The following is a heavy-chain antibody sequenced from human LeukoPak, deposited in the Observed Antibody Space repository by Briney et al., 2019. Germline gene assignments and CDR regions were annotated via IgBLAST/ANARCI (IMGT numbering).Heavy chain of an antibody. V-gene: IGHV3-30*03. CDR3: AREYHLDYFDY. J-gene: IGHJ4*02. Sequence: GGSLRLSCAASGFTFSSYGMHWVRQAPGKGLEWVAVISYDGSNKYYADSVKGRFTISRDNSKNTLYLQMNSLRAEDTAVYYCAREYHLDYFDYWGQGTLVTVSS. CDR2: ISYDGSNK. D-gene: IGHD3-16*01. CDR1: GFTFSSYG.